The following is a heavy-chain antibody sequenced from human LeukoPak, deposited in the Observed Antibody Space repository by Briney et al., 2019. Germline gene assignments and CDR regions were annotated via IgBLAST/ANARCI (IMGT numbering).Heavy chain of an antibody. CDR1: GFTFSRHD. Sequence: GGSLRLSCEASGFTFSRHDMHWVRQAAGKGLEWVSGFIPAGDRLYAESVKGRFTISRENAKSSLYLEMNSLRVGDRAVYYCVRGGVWGLSSNWLEAWGQGTLVIVSS. CDR2: FIPAGDR. J-gene: IGHJ5*02. D-gene: IGHD7-27*01. CDR3: VRGGVWGLSSNWLEA. V-gene: IGHV3-13*04.